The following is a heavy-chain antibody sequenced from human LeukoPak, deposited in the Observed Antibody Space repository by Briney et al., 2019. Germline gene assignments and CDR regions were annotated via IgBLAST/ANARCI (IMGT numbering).Heavy chain of an antibody. CDR1: GYSFTSYW. CDR3: ARRYGRSSPLDY. J-gene: IGHJ4*02. V-gene: IGHV5-51*01. D-gene: IGHD6-13*01. Sequence: GESLKISCKGPGYSFTSYWVGWVRQMPGKGLERMGIIYPGDSDTRYSPSFQGQVTISADKSISTAYMQWSSLKASDTAMYYCARRYGRSSPLDYWGQGTLVTLSS. CDR2: IYPGDSDT.